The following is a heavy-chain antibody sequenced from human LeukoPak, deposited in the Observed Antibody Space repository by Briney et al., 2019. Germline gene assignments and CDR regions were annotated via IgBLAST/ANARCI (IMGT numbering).Heavy chain of an antibody. CDR2: IYYSGST. J-gene: IGHJ4*02. CDR3: ARQDIVSRYFDY. CDR1: GGPISSSSYC. Sequence: SETLSHTCTVSGGPISSSSYCWGWIRQPPGKGLEWIGSIYYSGSTYYNPSLKSRVTISVDTSKKQFSLKLSSATAADTAVYYCARQDIVSRYFDYWGQGTLVTVSS. D-gene: IGHD5-12*01. V-gene: IGHV4-39*01.